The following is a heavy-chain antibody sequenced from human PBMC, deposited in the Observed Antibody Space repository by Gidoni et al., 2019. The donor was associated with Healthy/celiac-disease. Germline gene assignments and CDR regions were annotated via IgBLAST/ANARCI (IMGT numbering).Heavy chain of an antibody. CDR3: AKEGPYYDYVWGSYRQGAFDI. D-gene: IGHD3-16*02. CDR2: ISGSGGST. J-gene: IGHJ3*02. CDR1: GFTFSSHA. Sequence: EVQLLESGGGLVQPGGSLRLSCAASGFTFSSHAISLVRQAPGKGLEWVSAISGSGGSTYYADSVKGRFTISRDNSKNTLYLQMNSLRAEDTAVYYCAKEGPYYDYVWGSYRQGAFDIWGQGTMVTVSS. V-gene: IGHV3-23*01.